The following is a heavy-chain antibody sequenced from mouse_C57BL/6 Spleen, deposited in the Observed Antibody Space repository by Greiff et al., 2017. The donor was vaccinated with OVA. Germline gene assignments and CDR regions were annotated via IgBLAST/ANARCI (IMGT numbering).Heavy chain of an antibody. CDR2: INPGSGGT. Sequence: VQLQESGAELVRPGTSVKVSCKASGYAFTNYLIEWVKQRPGQGLEWIGVINPGSGGTNYNEKFKGKATLTADKSSSTAYMQLSSLTSEDSAVYFSARGDDSNYPYYFDYWGKGTTRTVSA. CDR1: GYAFTNYL. CDR3: ARGDDSNYPYYFDY. D-gene: IGHD2-5*01. V-gene: IGHV1-54*01. J-gene: IGHJ2*01.